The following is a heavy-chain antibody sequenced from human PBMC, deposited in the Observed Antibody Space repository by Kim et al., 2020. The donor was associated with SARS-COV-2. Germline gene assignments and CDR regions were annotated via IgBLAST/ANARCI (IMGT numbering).Heavy chain of an antibody. D-gene: IGHD3-10*01. CDR3: ARDQVVRGVYYGMDV. CDR2: ISCNSSYI. J-gene: IGHJ6*02. V-gene: IGHV3-21*01. Sequence: GGSLRLSCAASGFTFSSYTMHWVRQAPGKGLEWVSSISCNSSYIYYADSVKGRFTISRDNAKNSLYLQMNSLRAEDTAVYYCARDQVVRGVYYGMDVWGQGTPVTVSS. CDR1: GFTFSSYT.